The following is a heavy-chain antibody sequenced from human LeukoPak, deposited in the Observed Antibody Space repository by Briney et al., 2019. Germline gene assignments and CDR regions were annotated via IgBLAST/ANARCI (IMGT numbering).Heavy chain of an antibody. CDR1: GFTFSSYG. D-gene: IGHD5-24*01. Sequence: GGSLRLSCAASGFTFSSYGMHWVRQAPGKGREWVAVISYDGSNKYYADSVKGRFTISRDNSKNTLYLQMNSLRAEDTAVYYCAKDREGDGYNGIYYYGMDVWGQGTTVTVSS. V-gene: IGHV3-30*18. CDR2: ISYDGSNK. J-gene: IGHJ6*02. CDR3: AKDREGDGYNGIYYYGMDV.